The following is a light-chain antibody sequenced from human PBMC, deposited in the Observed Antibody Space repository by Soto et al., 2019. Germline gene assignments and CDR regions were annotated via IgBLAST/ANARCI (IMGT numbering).Light chain of an antibody. CDR2: EVS. J-gene: IGLJ1*01. CDR3: SSYAGDNIHYV. Sequence: QSALTQPPSASGSPGQSVTISCSGTNSDVGGYNYVSWYQQHPGKAPKLMIYEVSKRPSGVPTRFSGSKSGNTASLTVSGLQAEDEADYFCSSYAGDNIHYVFGTGTKLTVL. CDR1: NSDVGGYNY. V-gene: IGLV2-8*01.